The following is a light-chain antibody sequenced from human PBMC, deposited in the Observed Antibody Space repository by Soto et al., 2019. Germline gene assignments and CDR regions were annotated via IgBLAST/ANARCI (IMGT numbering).Light chain of an antibody. CDR1: QSISSY. CDR3: QQSYNTPLT. CDR2: AAS. J-gene: IGKJ3*01. V-gene: IGKV1-39*01. Sequence: DIQMKQSPYSLSASVGERVTITCRASQSISSYLNWYQQKPAQAPKFLIYAASTLQSGVSSRFSGCGSGTDFALTISSLQPEGFATYYCQQSYNTPLTFGPGTKVDI.